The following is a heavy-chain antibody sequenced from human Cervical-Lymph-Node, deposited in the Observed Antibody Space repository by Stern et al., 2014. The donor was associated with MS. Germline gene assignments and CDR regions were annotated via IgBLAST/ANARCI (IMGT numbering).Heavy chain of an antibody. CDR2: TYCSGAT. Sequence: QLQLQESRPGLVKPSETLSLTCTVSGVSISNYFWNWIRQPPGKGLEWIGSTYCSGATNYNPSLKSRVTISVDTSKNQFSLKLHSVTAADTAVYYCPRDLSDWGQGTLVTVSS. V-gene: IGHV4-59*01. CDR3: PRDLSD. CDR1: GVSISNYF. J-gene: IGHJ4*02. D-gene: IGHD2/OR15-2a*01.